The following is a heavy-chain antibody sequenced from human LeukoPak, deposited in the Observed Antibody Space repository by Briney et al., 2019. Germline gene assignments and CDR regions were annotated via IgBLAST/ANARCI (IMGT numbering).Heavy chain of an antibody. Sequence: SVKVSCKASGGTFSSYAISWVRQAPGQGLEWMGGIIPIFGTANYAQKFQGRVTITADKSTSTVYMELSSLRSEDTAVYYCARSVHCSGGSCSMSDAFDIWGQGTMVTVSS. J-gene: IGHJ3*02. CDR1: GGTFSSYA. V-gene: IGHV1-69*06. CDR2: IIPIFGTA. D-gene: IGHD2-15*01. CDR3: ARSVHCSGGSCSMSDAFDI.